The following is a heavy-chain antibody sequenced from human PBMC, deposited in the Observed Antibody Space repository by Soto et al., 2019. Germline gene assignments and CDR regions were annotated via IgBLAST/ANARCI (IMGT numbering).Heavy chain of an antibody. CDR1: GYTLTELS. CDR2: FDPEDGET. CDR3: ATGGVAAGDPGAYGY. J-gene: IGHJ4*02. Sequence: ASVKVSCKVSGYTLTELSMHWVRQAPGKGLEWMGGFDPEDGETIYAQKFQGRVTMTEDTSTDTAYMELSSLRSEDTAVYYCATGGVAAGDPGAYGYWGQGTLVTVSS. V-gene: IGHV1-24*01. D-gene: IGHD3-16*01.